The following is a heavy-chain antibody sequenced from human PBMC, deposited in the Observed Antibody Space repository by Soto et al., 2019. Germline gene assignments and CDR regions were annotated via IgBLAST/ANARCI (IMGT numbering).Heavy chain of an antibody. CDR1: GGYNSSYY. Sequence: SAALSRSCAVSGGYNSSYYWRWIRPPAGKGLEWIGYIYYSGSTNYNPSLKSRVTISVDTSKNQFSLKLSSVTAADTAVYYCARVGGYCSGGSCYSFDYWGQGTLVTVSS. D-gene: IGHD2-15*01. CDR2: IYYSGST. CDR3: ARVGGYCSGGSCYSFDY. J-gene: IGHJ4*02. V-gene: IGHV4-59*01.